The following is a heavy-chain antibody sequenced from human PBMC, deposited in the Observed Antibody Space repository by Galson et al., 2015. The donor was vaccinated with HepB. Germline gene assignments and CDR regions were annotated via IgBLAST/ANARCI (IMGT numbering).Heavy chain of an antibody. V-gene: IGHV3-33*08. D-gene: IGHD4-17*01. J-gene: IGHJ4*02. CDR2: IWSDGNER. CDR3: VRDRRSTVTPTGLDY. CDR1: GFTFNNYG. Sequence: SLRLSCAASGFTFNNYGIHWVRQAPGKGLEGVAVIWSDGNERYYSDSVKGRFAISRDNSKNRLYLQMNSLRADDTAVYFCVRDRRSTVTPTGLDYWGQGTLVTVSP.